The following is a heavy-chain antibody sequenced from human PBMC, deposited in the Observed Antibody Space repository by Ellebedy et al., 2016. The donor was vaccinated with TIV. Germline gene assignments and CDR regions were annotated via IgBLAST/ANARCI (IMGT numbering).Heavy chain of an antibody. CDR2: VNEDGSKK. J-gene: IGHJ6*03. CDR3: ARRYMDV. V-gene: IGHV3-7*01. Sequence: GESLKISXAASGFTFSSYSMNWVRQAPGKGLEWVANVNEDGSKKYYVDSVKGRFTISRDNAKNSLYLQMNSLRAEDTAVYYCARRYMDVWGRGTTVTVSS. CDR1: GFTFSSYS.